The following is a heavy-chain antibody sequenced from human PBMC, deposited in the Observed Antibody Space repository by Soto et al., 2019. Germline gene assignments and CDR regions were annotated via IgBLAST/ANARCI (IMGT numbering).Heavy chain of an antibody. J-gene: IGHJ3*01. CDR3: ARPQYLPDDVFDV. D-gene: IGHD2-2*01. Sequence: GGSLRLSCAASGFTFSSYGMHWVRQAPGKGLEWVAVISYDGSNKYYADSVKDRFTISRDNAKNTLYLQMSSLRAEDTAVYYCARPQYLPDDVFDVWGRGTVVTVSS. V-gene: IGHV3-30*03. CDR1: GFTFSSYG. CDR2: ISYDGSNK.